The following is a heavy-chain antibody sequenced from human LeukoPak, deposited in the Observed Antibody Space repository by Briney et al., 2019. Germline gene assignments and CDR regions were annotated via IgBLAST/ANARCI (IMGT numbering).Heavy chain of an antibody. J-gene: IGHJ4*02. D-gene: IGHD6-19*01. Sequence: GGSLRLSCTASGFTFSTYWMTWVRQDPGKGLECVANIKPDGSDKYYVDSVKGRFTISRDNAKNSLYLQLNSLRAEDTAVYYCARGRYSGGGIDNWGQGTLVTVSS. V-gene: IGHV3-7*04. CDR2: IKPDGSDK. CDR1: GFTFSTYW. CDR3: ARGRYSGGGIDN.